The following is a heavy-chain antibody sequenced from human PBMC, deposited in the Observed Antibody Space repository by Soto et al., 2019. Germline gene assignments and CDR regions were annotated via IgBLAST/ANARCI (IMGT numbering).Heavy chain of an antibody. CDR3: ARHFRRDGYNYFDY. V-gene: IGHV4-39*01. CDR1: GGSISSSSYY. J-gene: IGHJ4*02. CDR2: IYYSGST. D-gene: IGHD5-12*01. Sequence: SETLSLTCTVSGGSISSSSYYWGWIRQPPGKGLEWIGSIYYSGSTYYNPSLKSRVTISVDTSKNQFSLKLSSVTAADTAVYYCARHFRRDGYNYFDYWGQGTLVTVSS.